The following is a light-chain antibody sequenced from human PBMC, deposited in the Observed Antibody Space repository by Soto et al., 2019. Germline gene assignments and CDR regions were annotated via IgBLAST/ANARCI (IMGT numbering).Light chain of an antibody. J-gene: IGKJ1*01. Sequence: EGVLTPSPATLSLSPGYRATLSFRASQSVNNFLAWYQQKPGQTPRLLIYDASKRATGIPDRFSGSGSGTDFTLTISRLEPEDFAVYYCQQYDRPPRTFGQGTKVDI. CDR1: QSVNNF. V-gene: IGKV3-20*01. CDR2: DAS. CDR3: QQYDRPPRT.